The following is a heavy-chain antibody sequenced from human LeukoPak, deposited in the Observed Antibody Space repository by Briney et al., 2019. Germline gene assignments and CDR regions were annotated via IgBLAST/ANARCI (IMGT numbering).Heavy chain of an antibody. CDR2: VRYGGSNE. Sequence: PGGSLRLSCAASGFVFSTYGMHWVRQAPGKGLEWVAFVRYGGSNEYYADSVEGRFTISRDNSKNTLFLHMNSLRAEDTAVYSCAKESGSGYHSEGPHYWGLGTLVTVSS. CDR1: GFVFSTYG. CDR3: AKESGSGYHSEGPHY. J-gene: IGHJ4*02. V-gene: IGHV3-30*02. D-gene: IGHD6-19*01.